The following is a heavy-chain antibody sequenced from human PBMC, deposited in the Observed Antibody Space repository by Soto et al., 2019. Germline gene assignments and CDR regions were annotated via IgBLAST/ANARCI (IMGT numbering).Heavy chain of an antibody. V-gene: IGHV2-5*02. D-gene: IGHD6-6*01. CDR2: IDWDDDK. CDR3: AHSTYSGSSTFDY. CDR1: GFSLSTSGVG. J-gene: IGHJ4*02. Sequence: QITLKESGPTLVKPTQTLTLTCTFSGFSLSTSGVGVGWVRQPPGKALEWLALIDWDDDKRYSPSLKRRLTIIKDTSKSPVVLTITNMDPVDTATYYCAHSTYSGSSTFDYWGQGNLVTVSS.